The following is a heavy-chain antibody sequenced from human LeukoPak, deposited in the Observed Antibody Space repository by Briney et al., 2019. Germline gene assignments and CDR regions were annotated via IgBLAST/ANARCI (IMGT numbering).Heavy chain of an antibody. CDR2: INPSGGST. J-gene: IGHJ6*03. CDR1: GYTFTSYY. Sequence: ASVKVSCKASGYTFTSYYMHWVRQAPGQGLEWMGIINPSGGSTSYAQKFQGRVTMTRDMSTSTVYMELRSLRSDDTAVYYCARDRGGYSSGWYANYYYYYYMDVWGKGTTVTISS. V-gene: IGHV1-46*01. D-gene: IGHD6-19*01. CDR3: ARDRGGYSSGWYANYYYYYYMDV.